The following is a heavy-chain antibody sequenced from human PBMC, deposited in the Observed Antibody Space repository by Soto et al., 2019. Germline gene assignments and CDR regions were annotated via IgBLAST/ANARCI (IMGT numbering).Heavy chain of an antibody. CDR2: IIPIFGTA. Sequence: SVKVSCKASGGTSSSYAISWVRQAPGQGLEWMGGIIPIFGTANYAQKFQGRVTITADESTSTAYMELSSLRSEDTAVYYCARRITIFSWFDPWGQGTLVTVSS. J-gene: IGHJ5*02. V-gene: IGHV1-69*13. CDR3: ARRITIFSWFDP. CDR1: GGTSSSYA. D-gene: IGHD3-3*01.